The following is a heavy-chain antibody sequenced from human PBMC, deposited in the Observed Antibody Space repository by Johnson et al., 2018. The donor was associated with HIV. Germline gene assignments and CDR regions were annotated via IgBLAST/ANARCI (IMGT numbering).Heavy chain of an antibody. CDR1: GFTFDDYA. J-gene: IGHJ3*02. Sequence: VQLVESGGGLVQPGRSLRLSCAASGFTFDDYAMHWVRQAPGKGLEWVSGISGNRGSIGYADFVKGRFTISRDNANNSLYLQMNSLRAEDTALYYCAKDAEYFIGRNAFDIWGQGTMVTVSS. D-gene: IGHD2/OR15-2a*01. CDR3: AKDAEYFIGRNAFDI. V-gene: IGHV3-9*01. CDR2: ISGNRGSI.